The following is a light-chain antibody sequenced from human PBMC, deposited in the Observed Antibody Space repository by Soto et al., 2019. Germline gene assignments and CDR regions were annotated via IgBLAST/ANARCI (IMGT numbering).Light chain of an antibody. CDR2: GAS. Sequence: EIVMTQSPATLSVSPGERVTLSCRASQNIKSNLAWYQQKLGQAPRLLIYGASTRATDIPARFSGSGSGTEFTLTVSSLQSEDFAVYYCQQYNDGLRTFGQGTTVDFK. V-gene: IGKV3-15*01. CDR1: QNIKSN. J-gene: IGKJ1*01. CDR3: QQYNDGLRT.